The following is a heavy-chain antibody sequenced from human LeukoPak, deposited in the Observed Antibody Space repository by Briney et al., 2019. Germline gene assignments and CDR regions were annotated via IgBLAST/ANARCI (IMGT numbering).Heavy chain of an antibody. J-gene: IGHJ4*02. CDR2: IYYSGST. D-gene: IGHD5-12*01. CDR1: GGSINSYY. Sequence: SGILSLTCTVSGGSINSYYWSWVRQPPGKGLEYIGYIYYSGSTDYNPSLKSRVTISVGTSKNRFSLNLSSVTAADTAVYYCARHSGRLGPFDYWGQGTLVTVSS. CDR3: ARHSGRLGPFDY. V-gene: IGHV4-59*08.